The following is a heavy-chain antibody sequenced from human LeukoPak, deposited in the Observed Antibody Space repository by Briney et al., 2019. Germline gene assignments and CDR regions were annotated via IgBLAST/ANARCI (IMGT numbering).Heavy chain of an antibody. CDR2: VYTGGST. V-gene: IGHV3-53*01. CDR1: GFTVSSNY. D-gene: IGHD6-13*01. Sequence: GGSLRLSCAASGFTVSSNYMTWVPQAPGRGLEWVSVVYTGGSTYSADSVKGRFTISRDNSKPTLYLQVNSLRAEDTAVYYCARGLAAAGLYFDYWGQGTLVTVSS. J-gene: IGHJ4*02. CDR3: ARGLAAAGLYFDY.